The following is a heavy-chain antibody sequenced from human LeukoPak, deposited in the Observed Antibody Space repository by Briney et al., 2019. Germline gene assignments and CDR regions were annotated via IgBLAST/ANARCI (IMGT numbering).Heavy chain of an antibody. V-gene: IGHV3-15*01. CDR3: TALGAASEY. J-gene: IGHJ4*02. Sequence: GGSLRLSCVGSGPTFSNAWTSWIRQAPGKGLQWVGHIKSKTDGGTTEYAAPVKGRFTISRDDSKNTLYLQMNSLKNEDAALYYCTALGAASEYWGQGALVTVSS. CDR2: IKSKTDGGTT. CDR1: GPTFSNAW. D-gene: IGHD2-15*01.